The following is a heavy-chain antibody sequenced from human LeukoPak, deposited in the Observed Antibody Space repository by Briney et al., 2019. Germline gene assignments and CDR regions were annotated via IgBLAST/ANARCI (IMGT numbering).Heavy chain of an antibody. CDR1: GGTFSSYA. J-gene: IGHJ4*02. CDR2: IIPILGIA. Sequence: ASVKVSCKASGGTFSSYAISWVRQAPGQGLEWMGRIIPILGIANYAQKFQGRVTITADKSTSTAYMELSSLRSEDTAVYYCARVYSGYDDAFDYWGQGTLVTVSS. D-gene: IGHD5-12*01. CDR3: ARVYSGYDDAFDY. V-gene: IGHV1-69*04.